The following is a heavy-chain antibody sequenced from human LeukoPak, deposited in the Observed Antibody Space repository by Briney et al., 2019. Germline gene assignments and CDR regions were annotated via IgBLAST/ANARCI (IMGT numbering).Heavy chain of an antibody. CDR1: GFTFSSYG. Sequence: GRSLRLSCAASGFTFSSYGMHWVRQAPGKGLEWVAVISYDGSNKYYADSVKGRFTISRDNSKNTLYLQMNSLRAEDTAVYFCARDQFGYSSRWLVTGFDYWGQGTLVTVSS. CDR3: ARDQFGYSSRWLVTGFDY. D-gene: IGHD6-13*01. CDR2: ISYDGSNK. J-gene: IGHJ4*02. V-gene: IGHV3-30*03.